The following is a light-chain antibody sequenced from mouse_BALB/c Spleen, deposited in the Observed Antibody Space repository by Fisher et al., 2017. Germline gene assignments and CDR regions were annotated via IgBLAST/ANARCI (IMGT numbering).Light chain of an antibody. CDR1: SSVNY. CDR2: LTS. J-gene: IGKJ5*01. Sequence: IVITQTPAIMSASLGEKVTMSCRASSSVNYMYWYQQKSDASPKPWIYLTSNLASGVPARFSVSGSGTFYSLTISSVEAEDAADSYCQQWSSYPLTFGAGTKLELK. V-gene: IGKV4-68*01. CDR3: QQWSSYPLT.